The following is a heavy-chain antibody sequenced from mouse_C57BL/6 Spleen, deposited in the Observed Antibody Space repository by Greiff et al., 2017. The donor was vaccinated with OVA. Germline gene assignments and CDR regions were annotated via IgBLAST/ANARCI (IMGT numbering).Heavy chain of an antibody. J-gene: IGHJ4*01. V-gene: IGHV5-17*01. Sequence: DVQLQESGGGLVKPGGSLKLSCAASGFTFSDYGMHWVRQAPEKGLEWVAYISSGSSNIYYADTVKGRFTISRDNAKNTLFLQMTSLRAEDTAMYYCARDAMDYWGQGTSVTVSS. CDR3: ARDAMDY. CDR1: GFTFSDYG. CDR2: ISSGSSNI.